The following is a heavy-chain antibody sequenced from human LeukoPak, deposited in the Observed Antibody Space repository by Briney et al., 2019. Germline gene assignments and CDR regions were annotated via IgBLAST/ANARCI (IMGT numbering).Heavy chain of an antibody. Sequence: GASVKVSCKASGYTFTTYAMNWVRQAPGQGLEWMGWINTNTGNPTYAQGFTGRFVFSLDTSVSTAYLQISNLKAEDTAVYYCARTGVSIAAAGKFDPWGQGTLVTVSS. D-gene: IGHD6-13*01. J-gene: IGHJ5*02. CDR2: INTNTGNP. V-gene: IGHV7-4-1*02. CDR1: GYTFTTYA. CDR3: ARTGVSIAAAGKFDP.